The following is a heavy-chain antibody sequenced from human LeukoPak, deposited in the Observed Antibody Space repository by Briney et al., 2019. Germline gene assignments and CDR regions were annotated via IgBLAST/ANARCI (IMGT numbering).Heavy chain of an antibody. D-gene: IGHD1-26*01. CDR1: GGSISSYY. J-gene: IGHJ4*02. CDR2: IYYSGST. Sequence: PSETLSLTCTVSGGSISSYYWSWIRQPPGKGLEWIGYIYYSGSTNYNPSLKSRVTISVDTSKNQFSLKLSSVTAADTAVYYCARRQWGLNYFDYWGQGTLVTVSS. V-gene: IGHV4-59*08. CDR3: ARRQWGLNYFDY.